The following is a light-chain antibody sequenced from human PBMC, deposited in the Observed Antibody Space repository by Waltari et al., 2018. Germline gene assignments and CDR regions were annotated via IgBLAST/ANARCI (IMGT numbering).Light chain of an antibody. Sequence: ESPGKTVTISCTGSSGSIASNYVQWYQQRPGSAPTTVIYENNQRPSGVPDRFSGSIDSSSNSASLTIAGLKTEDEADYYCQSYDSTNCLFGGGTKLTVL. CDR1: SGSIASNY. J-gene: IGLJ3*02. CDR2: ENN. V-gene: IGLV6-57*02. CDR3: QSYDSTNCL.